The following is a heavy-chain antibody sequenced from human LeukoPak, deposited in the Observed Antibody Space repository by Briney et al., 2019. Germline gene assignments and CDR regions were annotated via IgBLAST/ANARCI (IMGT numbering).Heavy chain of an antibody. J-gene: IGHJ6*02. CDR3: ARDLGLSGRTQTYSNYYYGMDV. D-gene: IGHD4-11*01. CDR1: GGSISSGGYY. V-gene: IGHV4-31*03. CDR2: IYHSGST. Sequence: SETLSLTCTVSGGSISSGGYYWSWIRQHPGKGLEWIGYIYHSGSTYYNPSLKSRVTISVDTSKNQFSLKLSSVTAADTAVYYCARDLGLSGRTQTYSNYYYGMDVWGQGTTVTVSS.